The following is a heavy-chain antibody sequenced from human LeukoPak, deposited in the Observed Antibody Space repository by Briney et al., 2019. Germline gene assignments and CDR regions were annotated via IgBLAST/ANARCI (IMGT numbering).Heavy chain of an antibody. CDR3: ARVDITSGVLDY. CDR1: GGSISSSSYY. CDR2: IYYSGST. J-gene: IGHJ4*02. Sequence: PSETLSLTCTVSGGSISSSSYYWGWIRQPPGKGLEWIGSIYYSGSTYYNPSLKSRVTISVDTSKNQFSLKLSSVTAADTAVYYCARVDITSGVLDYWGQGTLVTVSS. D-gene: IGHD3-10*01. V-gene: IGHV4-39*07.